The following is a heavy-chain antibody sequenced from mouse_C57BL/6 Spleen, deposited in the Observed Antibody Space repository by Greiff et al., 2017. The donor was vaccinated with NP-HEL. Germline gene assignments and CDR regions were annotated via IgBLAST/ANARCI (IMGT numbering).Heavy chain of an antibody. D-gene: IGHD1-1*01. CDR2: IWSDGST. CDR1: GFSLTSYG. J-gene: IGHJ4*01. Sequence: VKLVESGPGLVAPSQSLSITCTVSGFSLTSYGVHWVHQPPGKGLEWLVVIWSDGSTTYNSALKSRLSISKDNSKSQVFLKMNSLQTDDTAMYYCARHGYYGSSTLYYAMDYWGQGTSVTVSS. V-gene: IGHV2-6-1*01. CDR3: ARHGYYGSSTLYYAMDY.